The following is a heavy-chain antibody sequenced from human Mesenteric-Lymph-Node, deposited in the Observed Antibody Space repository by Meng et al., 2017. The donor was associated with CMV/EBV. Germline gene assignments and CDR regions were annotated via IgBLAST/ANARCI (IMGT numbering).Heavy chain of an antibody. V-gene: IGHV3-74*01. CDR1: GFTFISYW. CDR3: ARGAAADKGNWFDP. D-gene: IGHD6-13*01. CDR2: INTNGSST. Sequence: SGFTFISYWLHWVRQAPGKGLVWVSRINTNGSSTNYANSVEGRFTISRDNAKNTLYLQMNSLRAEDTAVYYCARGAAADKGNWFDPWGQGTLVTVSS. J-gene: IGHJ5*02.